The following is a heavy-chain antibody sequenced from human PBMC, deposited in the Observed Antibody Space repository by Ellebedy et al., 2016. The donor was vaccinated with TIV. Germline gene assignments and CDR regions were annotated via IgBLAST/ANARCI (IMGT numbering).Heavy chain of an antibody. V-gene: IGHV3-30-3*01. Sequence: GESLKISXAASGFTFSSYAMHWVRQAPGKGLEWVAVISYDGSNKYYADSVKGRFTISRDNSKNTLYLQMNSLRAEDTAVYYCARALQLWLLGFFDYWGQGTLVTVSS. D-gene: IGHD5-18*01. CDR1: GFTFSSYA. J-gene: IGHJ4*02. CDR2: ISYDGSNK. CDR3: ARALQLWLLGFFDY.